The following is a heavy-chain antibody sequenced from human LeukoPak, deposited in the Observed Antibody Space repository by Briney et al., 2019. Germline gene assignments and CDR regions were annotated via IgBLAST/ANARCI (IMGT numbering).Heavy chain of an antibody. Sequence: PGGSLRLSCAASGFTFSDYALIWVRQAPGKGLEWISAIRGTGGTTYYADSVKGRCTISRDNSRNTLYLQMNSLRAEDTALYSCGKDPNGDYVGAFDFWGPGTMVTVSS. CDR3: GKDPNGDYVGAFDF. J-gene: IGHJ3*01. CDR2: IRGTGGTT. V-gene: IGHV3-23*01. CDR1: GFTFSDYA. D-gene: IGHD4-17*01.